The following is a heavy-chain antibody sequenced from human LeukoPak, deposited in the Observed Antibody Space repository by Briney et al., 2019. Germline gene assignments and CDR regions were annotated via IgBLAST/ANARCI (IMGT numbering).Heavy chain of an antibody. V-gene: IGHV3-21*06. CDR1: GFTFSSYS. D-gene: IGHD6-13*01. CDR3: ARGGSSWFYFAY. Sequence: GGSLRLSCAASGFTFSSYSMNWVRQAPEKGLEWVSSISSSGTYIYYADSVKGRFTISRDDAKNSLFLQMNSLRAEDTAVYYCARGGSSWFYFAYWGQGSLVTVSS. J-gene: IGHJ4*02. CDR2: ISSSGTYI.